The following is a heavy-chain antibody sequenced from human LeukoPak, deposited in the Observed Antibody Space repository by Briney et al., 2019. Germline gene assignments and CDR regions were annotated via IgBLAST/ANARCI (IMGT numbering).Heavy chain of an antibody. V-gene: IGHV4-59*02. Sequence: SETLSLTCTVSGDSVYGVYWSWIRQPPGKGVEWIGYIHYSGKTNYNPSLKSRVTISVDTSKNQFSLKLISVTAADTAVYYCARDPTARLQGWFDPWGQGTLVTVSS. CDR2: IHYSGKT. J-gene: IGHJ5*02. CDR3: ARDPTARLQGWFDP. D-gene: IGHD4-4*01. CDR1: GDSVYGVY.